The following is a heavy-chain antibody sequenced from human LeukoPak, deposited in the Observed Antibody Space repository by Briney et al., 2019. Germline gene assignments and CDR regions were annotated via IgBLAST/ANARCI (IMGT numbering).Heavy chain of an antibody. Sequence: ASVKVSCKTSGYTFSTYDINWLRQAAGQGLEWTGWMNPNSANTGFAQKFQGRAAITRDTSTATAYLELSSLTSEDTAVYSCARAIGYHLLSDDWSQRSLLTVSS. J-gene: IGHJ4*02. D-gene: IGHD2-2*01. CDR1: GYTFSTYD. V-gene: IGHV1-8*03. CDR3: ARAIGYHLLSDD. CDR2: MNPNSANT.